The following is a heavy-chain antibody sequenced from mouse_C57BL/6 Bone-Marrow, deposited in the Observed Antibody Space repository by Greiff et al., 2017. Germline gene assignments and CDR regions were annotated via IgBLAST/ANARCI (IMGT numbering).Heavy chain of an antibody. V-gene: IGHV1-82*01. D-gene: IGHD1-1*01. Sequence: VQLQQSGPELVKPGASVKISCKASGYAFSSSWMNWVKQRPGKGLEWIGRIYPGAGDTNYNGKFKGKGTLTADKATSTAYMQLSSLTAEDSAVYFCARWDYYGIYFDVWGIGTTVTVSS. CDR1: GYAFSSSW. J-gene: IGHJ1*03. CDR3: ARWDYYGIYFDV. CDR2: IYPGAGDT.